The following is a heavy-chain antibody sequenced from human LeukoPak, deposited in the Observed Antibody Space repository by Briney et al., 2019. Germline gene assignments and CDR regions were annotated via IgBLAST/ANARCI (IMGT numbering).Heavy chain of an antibody. CDR2: ISSSSSYI. J-gene: IGHJ4*02. V-gene: IGHV3-21*01. D-gene: IGHD4-23*01. CDR3: ARDGGNSYFDY. Sequence: GGSLRLSCAASGFTFSTYSINWVRQAPGKGLEWVSSISSSSSYISYADSLKGRFTISRDNAKNSLYLQMNSLRAEDTAVYYCARDGGNSYFDYWGQGTLVTVSS. CDR1: GFTFSTYS.